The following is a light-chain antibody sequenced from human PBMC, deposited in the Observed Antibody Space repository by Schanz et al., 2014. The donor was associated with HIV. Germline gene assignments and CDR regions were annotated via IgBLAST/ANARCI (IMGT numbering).Light chain of an antibody. V-gene: IGLV1-40*01. CDR2: GNN. J-gene: IGLJ2*01. Sequence: QSVLTQPPSASGTPGQRVTISCSGSSSNIGAGYDVHWYKQLPETAPKLLMFGNNNRPSGVPDRYSGSKSDTSASLAITGLQADDEADYYCQSFDSSVRNVVFGGGTKLTVL. CDR3: QSFDSSVRNVV. CDR1: SSNIGAGYD.